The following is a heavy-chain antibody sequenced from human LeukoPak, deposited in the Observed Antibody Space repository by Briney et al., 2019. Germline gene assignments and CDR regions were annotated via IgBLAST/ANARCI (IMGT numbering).Heavy chain of an antibody. D-gene: IGHD3-22*01. V-gene: IGHV1-18*01. Sequence: ASVKVSCKASAYTFTRHGISWVRQAPGQGLEWMGWISCYNGDTHYAQNYQGRLTMTTDTSTSTAYMELRSLRSDDTAVYYCARDPSNTSGYNAWFDYWGRGTLVTVSS. J-gene: IGHJ4*02. CDR1: AYTFTRHG. CDR2: ISCYNGDT. CDR3: ARDPSNTSGYNAWFDY.